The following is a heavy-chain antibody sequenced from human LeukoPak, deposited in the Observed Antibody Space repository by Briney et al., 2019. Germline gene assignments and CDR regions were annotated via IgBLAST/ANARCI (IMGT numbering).Heavy chain of an antibody. CDR1: GGSISDYY. D-gene: IGHD3-10*01. V-gene: IGHV4-59*12. CDR2: IHYSGSA. J-gene: IGHJ4*02. Sequence: SETLSLTWSVSGGSISDYYWSWTRQPLGKGLEWIGEIHYSGSATYNPSLKSRVTISVDTSKNQFSLKMNSVTAADTAVYYCARGEWFRSFWSRGTPVTVSS. CDR3: ARGEWFRSF.